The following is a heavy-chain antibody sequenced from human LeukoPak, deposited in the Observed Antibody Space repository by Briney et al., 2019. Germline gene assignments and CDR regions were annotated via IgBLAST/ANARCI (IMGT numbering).Heavy chain of an antibody. V-gene: IGHV5-51*01. J-gene: IGHJ5*02. Sequence: GESLKISCKGSGYSFTSYWIGWVRQMPGKGLEWMGIIYPGDSDTRYSPSFQGQVTISADKSISTAYLQWSSLKASDTAMYFCARQKEYSSSWGGDYFDPWGQGTLVTVSS. CDR1: GYSFTSYW. CDR2: IYPGDSDT. CDR3: ARQKEYSSSWGGDYFDP. D-gene: IGHD6-13*01.